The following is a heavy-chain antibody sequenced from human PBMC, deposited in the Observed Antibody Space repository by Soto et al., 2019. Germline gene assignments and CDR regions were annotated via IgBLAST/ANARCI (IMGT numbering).Heavy chain of an antibody. CDR2: TSYDGTDK. D-gene: IGHD6-19*01. V-gene: IGHV3-30*18. CDR1: GLIFSSYG. J-gene: IGHJ6*02. Sequence: QVQLVESGGGVVQPGKSLRLSCVASGLIFSSYGMHWVRQAPGKGLEWVAVTSYDGTDKYYADSVKGRFTISRDNSGDTLYLDMNILRPEDTAVYFCAKDRQWLAIYYYNMDVWGQGTTVTVSS. CDR3: AKDRQWLAIYYYNMDV.